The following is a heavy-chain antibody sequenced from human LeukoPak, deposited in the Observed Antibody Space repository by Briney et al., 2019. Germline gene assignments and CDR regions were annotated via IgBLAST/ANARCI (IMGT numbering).Heavy chain of an antibody. D-gene: IGHD1-20*01. CDR1: GYSISSGYY. J-gene: IGHJ4*02. CDR3: ARGHLTGRGYFDY. CDR2: IDHSGST. Sequence: SETLSLTCTVSGYSISSGYYWGWIRQPPGKGLEWTGSIDHSGSTNYNPSLKSRVTISVDTSKNQFSLKLSSVTAADTAVYYCARGHLTGRGYFDYWGQGTLVTVSS. V-gene: IGHV4-38-2*02.